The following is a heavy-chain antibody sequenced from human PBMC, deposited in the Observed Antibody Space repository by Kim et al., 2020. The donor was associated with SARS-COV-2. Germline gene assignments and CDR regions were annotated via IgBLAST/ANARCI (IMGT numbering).Heavy chain of an antibody. CDR2: IRSKAYGGTT. CDR3: TRERYTRIAAAGFIDY. Sequence: GGSLRLSCTASGFTFGDYAMSWVRQAPGKGLEWVGFIRSKAYGGTTEYAASVKGRFTISRDDSKSIAYLQMNSLKTEDTAVYYCTRERYTRIAAAGFIDYWGQGTLVTVSS. D-gene: IGHD6-13*01. J-gene: IGHJ4*02. V-gene: IGHV3-49*04. CDR1: GFTFGDYA.